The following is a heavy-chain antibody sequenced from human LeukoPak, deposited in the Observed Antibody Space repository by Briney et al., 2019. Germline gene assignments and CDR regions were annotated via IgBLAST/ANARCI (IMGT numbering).Heavy chain of an antibody. D-gene: IGHD5-18*01. CDR3: ARDVGYSFGPAGWFDP. Sequence: SETLSLTCTVSGYSISSGYYWGWIRQPPGKGLEWIGRIYTSGSTNYNPSLKSRVTISVDTSKNQFSLKLSSVTAADTAVYYCARDVGYSFGPAGWFDPWGQGTLVTVSS. V-gene: IGHV4-38-2*02. CDR1: GYSISSGYY. J-gene: IGHJ5*02. CDR2: IYTSGST.